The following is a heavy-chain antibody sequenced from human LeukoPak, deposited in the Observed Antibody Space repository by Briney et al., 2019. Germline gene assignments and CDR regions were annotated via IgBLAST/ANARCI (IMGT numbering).Heavy chain of an antibody. CDR2: IYHSGST. CDR3: ARAIDSSGWGTYYFDY. Sequence: SETLSLTWAVSGGSISSGGYSWSWIRQPPGKGLEWIGYIYHSGSTYYNPSLKSRVTISVDRSKNQFSLKLSSVTAADTAVYYCARAIDSSGWGTYYFDYWGQGTLVTVSS. J-gene: IGHJ4*02. CDR1: GGSISSGGYS. D-gene: IGHD6-19*01. V-gene: IGHV4-30-2*01.